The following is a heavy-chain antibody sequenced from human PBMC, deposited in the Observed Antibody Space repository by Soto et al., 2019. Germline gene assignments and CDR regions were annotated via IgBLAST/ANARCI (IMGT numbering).Heavy chain of an antibody. J-gene: IGHJ4*02. CDR2: LSGSGDST. CDR3: ATSLAESSGYQSRTFDH. D-gene: IGHD3-22*01. Sequence: PGGSLRLSCAASGFTFSNYAMSWVRQAPGKGLEWVSGLSGSGDSTYYADSVKGRFTISRDNSKNTLYLQTNSLRGEDTALYYCATSLAESSGYQSRTFDHWGQGTLVTVSS. V-gene: IGHV3-23*01. CDR1: GFTFSNYA.